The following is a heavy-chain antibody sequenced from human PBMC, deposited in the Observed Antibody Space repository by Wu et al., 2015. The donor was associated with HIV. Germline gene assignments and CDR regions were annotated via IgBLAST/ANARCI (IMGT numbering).Heavy chain of an antibody. J-gene: IGHJ6*02. CDR3: ARGKIVATMIYYYYYGMDV. Sequence: QVQLVQSGAEVKKPGASVKVSCKASGYTFTSYYMHWVRQAPGQGLEWMGIINPSGGSTSYAQKFQGRVTMTRDTSTSTVYMELSSLRSEDTAVYYCARGKIVATMIYYYYYGMDVWGQGTTVTVSS. V-gene: IGHV1-46*01. CDR2: INPSGGST. D-gene: IGHD5-12*01. CDR1: GYTFTSYY.